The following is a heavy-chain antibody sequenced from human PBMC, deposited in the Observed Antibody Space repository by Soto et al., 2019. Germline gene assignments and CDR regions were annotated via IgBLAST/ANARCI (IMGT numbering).Heavy chain of an antibody. D-gene: IGHD3-10*01. J-gene: IGHJ5*02. CDR3: ARGTGSGSWASGDWFDP. Sequence: PSETLSLTCAVYGGSFSGYYWSWIRQPPGKGLEGIGESNHSGSTNDNPSLKSRVPISVDTSKNQFSLKLSSVTAADTAVYSCARGTGSGSWASGDWFDPWGQGTLVTVSS. CDR1: GGSFSGYY. CDR2: SNHSGST. V-gene: IGHV4-34*01.